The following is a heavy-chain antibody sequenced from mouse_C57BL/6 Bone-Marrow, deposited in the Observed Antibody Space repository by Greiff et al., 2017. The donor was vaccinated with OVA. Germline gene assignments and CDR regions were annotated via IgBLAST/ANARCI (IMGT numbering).Heavy chain of an antibody. J-gene: IGHJ2*01. CDR2: IHPNSGST. D-gene: IGHD1-1*01. CDR3: AREFLLLDY. CDR1: GYTFTSYW. V-gene: IGHV1-64*01. Sequence: QVQLQQSGAELVKPGASVKLSCKASGYTFTSYWMHWVKQRPGQGLEWIGMIHPNSGSTNSNEKFKSKATLTVDKSSSTAYMQLSSLTSEDSAVYYCAREFLLLDYWGQGTTLTVSS.